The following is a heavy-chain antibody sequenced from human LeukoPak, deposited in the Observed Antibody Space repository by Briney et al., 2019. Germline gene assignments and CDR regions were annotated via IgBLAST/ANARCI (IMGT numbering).Heavy chain of an antibody. J-gene: IGHJ3*02. Sequence: PGGSLRLSCEVVRFTFSNYGMSWVRQAPGKGLEWVSGISGSGGSTYYADSVKGRFTFFGDSSRNTLYLQMSSLRAEDTAVYYCAKARNSDYRFGFDIWGQGTMVTVSS. CDR2: ISGSGGST. CDR1: RFTFSNYG. D-gene: IGHD4-11*01. CDR3: AKARNSDYRFGFDI. V-gene: IGHV3-23*01.